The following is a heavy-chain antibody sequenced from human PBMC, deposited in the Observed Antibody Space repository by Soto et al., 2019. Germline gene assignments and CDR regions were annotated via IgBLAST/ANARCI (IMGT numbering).Heavy chain of an antibody. Sequence: GGSLRLSCEASGFNFSTYGMHWVRQAPGKGLEWVAIIWYDGINKHYADSVKGRFTISRDNSKNTLYLQMNSLRAEDTAVYYCAKDLTYGSLDYWGQGTLVTVSS. V-gene: IGHV3-33*06. CDR1: GFNFSTYG. J-gene: IGHJ4*02. CDR2: IWYDGINK. D-gene: IGHD3-10*01. CDR3: AKDLTYGSLDY.